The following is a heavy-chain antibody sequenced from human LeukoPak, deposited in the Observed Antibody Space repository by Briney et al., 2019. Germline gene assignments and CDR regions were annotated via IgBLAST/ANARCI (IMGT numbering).Heavy chain of an antibody. CDR2: IYYSGST. V-gene: IGHV4-59*01. J-gene: IGHJ5*02. CDR3: ARDRCSSTSCYDGAFWFDP. Sequence: PSETLSLTCTVSGGSISSYYWSWIRQPPGKGLEWIGYIYYSGSTNYNPSLKSRVTISVDTSKNQFSLKLSSVTAADTAVYYCARDRCSSTSCYDGAFWFDPWGQGTLVTVSS. D-gene: IGHD2-2*01. CDR1: GGSISSYY.